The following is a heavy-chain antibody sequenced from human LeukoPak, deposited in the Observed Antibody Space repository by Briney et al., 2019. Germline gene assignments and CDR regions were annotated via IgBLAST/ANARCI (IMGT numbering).Heavy chain of an antibody. CDR2: IIPILGIA. D-gene: IGHD1/OR15-1a*01. J-gene: IGHJ4*02. CDR3: ARSDSRPRTFDY. CDR1: GGTFSSYA. Sequence: GASVKVSCKASGGTFSSYAISWVRQAPGQGLEWMGRIIPILGIANYAQKFQGRVTITADKSTSTAYMELSSLRSEDTAVYYCARSDSRPRTFDYWGQGTLVTVSS. V-gene: IGHV1-69*04.